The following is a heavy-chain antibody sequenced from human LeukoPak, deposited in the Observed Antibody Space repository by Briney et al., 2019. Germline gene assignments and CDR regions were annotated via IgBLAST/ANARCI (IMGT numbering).Heavy chain of an antibody. D-gene: IGHD5-18*01. CDR3: AKGYSYGYVH. J-gene: IGHJ4*02. Sequence: GGSLRLSCAAPGITFSNYNMNWVRQAPGKGLEWISSITSSSSYTFYADSVKGRFTISRDNSENTLYLQMNSLRAEDTAVYYCAKGYSYGYVHWGQGTLVTVSS. CDR1: GITFSNYN. CDR2: ITSSSSYT. V-gene: IGHV3-21*01.